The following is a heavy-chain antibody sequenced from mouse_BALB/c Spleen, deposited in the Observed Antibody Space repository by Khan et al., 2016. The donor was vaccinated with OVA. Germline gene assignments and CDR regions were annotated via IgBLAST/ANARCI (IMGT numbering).Heavy chain of an antibody. CDR3: ARAYYRYDGYYAMDY. CDR1: GFSLSRYN. Sequence: VQLQESGPGLVAPLQSLSITCNVSGFSLSRYNIHWVRQPPGKGLEWLGMIWGGGGTDYNSSLKSRLSISKDNSKSQVFLKMSSLQTDDTAMYYCARAYYRYDGYYAMDYWGQGTSVTVSS. V-gene: IGHV2-6-4*01. D-gene: IGHD2-14*01. J-gene: IGHJ4*01. CDR2: IWGGGGT.